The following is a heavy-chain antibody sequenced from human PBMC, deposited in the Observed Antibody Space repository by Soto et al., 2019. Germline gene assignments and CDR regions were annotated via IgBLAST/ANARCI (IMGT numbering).Heavy chain of an antibody. Sequence: GGSLRLSCAASGFTFSPYTMHWVRQTPGKGLEWVAVISYDGSDKYYADSVRGRFTISRDNSENTLFLQMNSLRVEDTALYYCARGGGFCGADCYKGGIDYWGQGALVTVSS. J-gene: IGHJ4*02. D-gene: IGHD2-21*02. V-gene: IGHV3-30-3*01. CDR1: GFTFSPYT. CDR2: ISYDGSDK. CDR3: ARGGGFCGADCYKGGIDY.